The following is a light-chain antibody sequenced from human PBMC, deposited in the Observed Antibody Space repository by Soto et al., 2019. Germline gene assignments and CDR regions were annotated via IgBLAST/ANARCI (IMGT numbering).Light chain of an antibody. V-gene: IGLV2-14*01. Sequence: QSALTQPASVSGSPGQSITISCTGTSSDIGGYNYVSWYQQHPGKAPKLMIYEVNNRPSGVSNRFSGSKSANTASLTISGLQAEDEADYYGSSYTSSSTRIFGGGTQLTVL. J-gene: IGLJ2*01. CDR2: EVN. CDR1: SSDIGGYNY. CDR3: SSYTSSSTRI.